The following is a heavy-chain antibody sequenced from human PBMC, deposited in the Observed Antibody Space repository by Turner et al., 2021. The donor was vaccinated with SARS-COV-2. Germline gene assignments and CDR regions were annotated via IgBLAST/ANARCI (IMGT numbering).Heavy chain of an antibody. CDR3: ARHQGSTSGYDHGMNV. D-gene: IGHD1-1*01. J-gene: IGHJ6*02. V-gene: IGHV4-59*08. Sequence: QVQLQEAGPGLVRPSETLSLTCTVSGDSISSKSWSWIRQSPGRGREWIGYFYKIGSIDYNPTLRSRVTISVDTSKNQLSLNLISMTAADTAVYYCARHQGSTSGYDHGMNVWGQGTAVIVSS. CDR2: FYKIGSI. CDR1: GDSISSKS.